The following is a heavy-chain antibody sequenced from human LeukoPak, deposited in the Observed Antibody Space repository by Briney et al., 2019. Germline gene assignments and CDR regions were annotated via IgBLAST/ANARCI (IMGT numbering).Heavy chain of an antibody. CDR2: LYACNGNT. J-gene: IGHJ4*01. V-gene: IGHV1-3*01. CDR3: ARVISDCANFNCFKGYFDY. D-gene: IGHD5/OR15-5a*01. Sequence: ASVKVSCKASGYTFTNYAIHWVRQAPGQSLEWMGCLYACNGNTKYSQKFQARVTITRDTSANTAYMELSSLGSEDTTIYYCARVISDCANFNCFKGYFDYWGQGTPVTVSS. CDR1: GYTFTNYA.